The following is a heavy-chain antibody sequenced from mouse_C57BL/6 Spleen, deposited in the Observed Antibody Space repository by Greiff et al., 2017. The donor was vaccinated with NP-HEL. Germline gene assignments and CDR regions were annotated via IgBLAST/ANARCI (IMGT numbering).Heavy chain of an antibody. CDR3: ARQQDYGSSSGFAY. CDR1: GFTFSDYG. J-gene: IGHJ3*01. Sequence: EVKLVESGGGLVQPGGSLKLSCAASGFTFSDYGMAWVRQAPRTGPEWVAFISNLAYSIYYADTVTGRFTISRENAKNTLYLEMSSLRSEDTAMYYCARQQDYGSSSGFAYWGQGTLVTVSA. CDR2: ISNLAYSI. V-gene: IGHV5-15*01. D-gene: IGHD1-1*01.